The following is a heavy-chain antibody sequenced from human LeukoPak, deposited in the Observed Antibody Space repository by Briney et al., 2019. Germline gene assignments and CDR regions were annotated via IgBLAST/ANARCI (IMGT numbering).Heavy chain of an antibody. V-gene: IGHV4-4*07. CDR1: GGSISTYY. J-gene: IGHJ4*02. D-gene: IGHD2-15*01. CDR3: ARGHCSGGNCYYFDY. CDR2: IYTSGST. Sequence: PSETLFLTCTVSGGSISTYYWSWIRQPAGKGLEWIGRIYTSGSTNYNPSLKSRVTMSVDTSKNQFSLKLSSVTAADTAVYYCARGHCSGGNCYYFDYWGQGILVTVSS.